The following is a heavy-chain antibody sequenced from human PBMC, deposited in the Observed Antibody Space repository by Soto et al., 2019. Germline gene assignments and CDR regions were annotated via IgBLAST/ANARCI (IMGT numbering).Heavy chain of an antibody. D-gene: IGHD2-15*01. CDR3: ARGYCSGGSCYVISD. Sequence: ASVKVSCKASGYTFTSYAMHWVRQAPGQRLEWMGWINAGNGNTKYSQKFQGRVTITRDTSASTAYMELSSLRSEDTAVYYCARGYCSGGSCYVISDWGQGTLVTVSS. CDR2: INAGNGNT. V-gene: IGHV1-3*01. J-gene: IGHJ4*02. CDR1: GYTFTSYA.